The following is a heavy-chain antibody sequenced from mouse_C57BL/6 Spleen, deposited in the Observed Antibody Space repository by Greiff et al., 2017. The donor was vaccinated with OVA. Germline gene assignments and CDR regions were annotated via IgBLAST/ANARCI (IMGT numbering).Heavy chain of an antibody. D-gene: IGHD1-1*01. CDR1: GYSITSGYY. Sequence: EVKLQESGPGLVKPSQSLSLTCSVTGYSITSGYYWNWIRQFPGNKLEWMGYISYDGSNNYNPSLKNRISITRDTSKNQFFLKLNSVTTEDTATYYCARVPNYYGSYWYFDVWGTGTTVTVSS. CDR3: ARVPNYYGSYWYFDV. J-gene: IGHJ1*03. CDR2: ISYDGSN. V-gene: IGHV3-6*01.